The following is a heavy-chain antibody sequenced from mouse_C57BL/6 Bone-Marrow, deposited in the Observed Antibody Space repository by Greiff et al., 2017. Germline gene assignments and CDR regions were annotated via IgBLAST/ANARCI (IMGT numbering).Heavy chain of an antibody. CDR1: GFTFSSYG. D-gene: IGHD2-5*01. CDR3: ARHTYYSNPWFAY. Sequence: VMLVESGGDLVKPGGSLKLSCAASGFTFSSYGMSWVRQTPDKRLEWVATISSGGSYTYYPDSVKGRFTISRDNAKNTLYLQMSSLKSEDTAMYYCARHTYYSNPWFAYWGQGTLVTVSA. J-gene: IGHJ3*01. V-gene: IGHV5-6*01. CDR2: ISSGGSYT.